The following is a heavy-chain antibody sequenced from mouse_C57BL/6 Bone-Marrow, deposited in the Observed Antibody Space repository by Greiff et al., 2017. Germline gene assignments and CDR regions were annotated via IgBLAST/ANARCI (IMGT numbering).Heavy chain of an antibody. D-gene: IGHD4-1*01. Sequence: QVQLQQSGAELVRPGASVTLSCKASGYTFTDYEMHWVKQTPVHGLAWIGAVDPETGGTAYNQKFKGKAILTADKSSSTAYMERRSLTSEDSAVYYCTSSNWDPDWYFDVWGTGTTVTVSS. CDR1: GYTFTDYE. J-gene: IGHJ1*03. V-gene: IGHV1-15*01. CDR2: VDPETGGT. CDR3: TSSNWDPDWYFDV.